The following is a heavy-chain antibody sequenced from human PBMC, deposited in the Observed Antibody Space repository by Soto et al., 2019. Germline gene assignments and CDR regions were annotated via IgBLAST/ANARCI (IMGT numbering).Heavy chain of an antibody. CDR2: VSTNNADT. V-gene: IGHV1-18*01. CDR3: SRELSTDSCAYCSLRY. D-gene: IGHD5-18*01. J-gene: IGHJ4*02. Sequence: SVKVSCKTSGYTFTAYGLAWLRQAPGQRPEWMGWVSTNNADTHYAQKFQGRVSMTIDRSTTTTYTELRSLRSDDPAIYYCSRELSTDSCAYCSLRYWGQGTRSTFSS. CDR1: GYTFTAYG.